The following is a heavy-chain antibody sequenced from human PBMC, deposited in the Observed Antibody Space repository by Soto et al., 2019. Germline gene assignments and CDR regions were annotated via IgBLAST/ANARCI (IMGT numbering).Heavy chain of an antibody. CDR3: ARDVGAAAIHNWFDP. Sequence: ASVKVSCKASGYTFTSYAMHWVRQAPGQRLEWMGWINAGNGNTKYSQKFQGRVTMTRDTSTSTVYMELSSLRSEDTAVYYCARDVGAAAIHNWFDPWGQGTLVTVSS. CDR1: GYTFTSYA. CDR2: INAGNGNT. D-gene: IGHD6-13*01. V-gene: IGHV1-3*01. J-gene: IGHJ5*02.